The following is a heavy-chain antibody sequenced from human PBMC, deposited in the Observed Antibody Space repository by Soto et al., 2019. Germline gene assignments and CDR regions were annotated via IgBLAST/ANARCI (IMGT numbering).Heavy chain of an antibody. D-gene: IGHD1-1*01. CDR2: ILNDGGNG. CDR3: GRPSPGGGFCRGGNCHPYYYGLDV. Sequence: VGSLRPSCEASGFTFRNYGMHWVRQAPGKGLEWVALILNDGGNGFYVDSVKGRFTISRDNAKNKLYLQMNNLRPEDTSVYYFGRPSPGGGFCRGGNCHPYYYGLDVWGQGTTVTVSS. CDR1: GFTFRNYG. J-gene: IGHJ6*02. V-gene: IGHV3-30*03.